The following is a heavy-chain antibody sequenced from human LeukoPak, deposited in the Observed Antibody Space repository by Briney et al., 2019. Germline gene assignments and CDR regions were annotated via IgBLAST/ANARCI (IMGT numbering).Heavy chain of an antibody. D-gene: IGHD2-15*01. V-gene: IGHV4-30-4*08. J-gene: IGHJ3*02. CDR1: GGSISSGDYY. CDR3: AGVLGRLAADAFDI. CDR2: TYYSGST. Sequence: SQTLSLTCTVSGGSISSGDYYWSWIRQPPGKGLEWIGYTYYSGSTHYNPSLKSRVTISIDTSKNQFSLKLSSVTAADTAVYYCAGVLGRLAADAFDIWGQGTMVTVSS.